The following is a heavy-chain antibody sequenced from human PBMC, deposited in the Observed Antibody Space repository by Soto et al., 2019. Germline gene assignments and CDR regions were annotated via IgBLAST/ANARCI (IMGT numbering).Heavy chain of an antibody. D-gene: IGHD5-12*01. CDR3: ARYPGTIMATIMGSYYFDY. V-gene: IGHV3-21*01. J-gene: IGHJ4*02. Sequence: EAQLVESGGGLVKPGGSLRLSCTVSGFTFRNYSMNWVRQAPGKGLEWVSSISKTGNHTYYADSVKGRFTVSRANAKNSLYLQMNSLRAEDTAVYFCARYPGTIMATIMGSYYFDYWGLGTLVTVSS. CDR2: ISKTGNHT. CDR1: GFTFRNYS.